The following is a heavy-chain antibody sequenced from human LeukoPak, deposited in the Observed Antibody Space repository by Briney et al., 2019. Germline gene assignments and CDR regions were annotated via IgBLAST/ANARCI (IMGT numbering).Heavy chain of an antibody. D-gene: IGHD3-3*01. J-gene: IGHJ3*01. CDR3: ARVSPFGFNAFDV. Sequence: GGSLRLSCVASTFAFNNYEMNWVRQSPGKRLEWISYISTAGSTIYYADSVKGRFTISRDNAEKSLFLQINSLRVEDTAVYYCARVSPFGFNAFDVWGQGTLVTVSS. CDR1: TFAFNNYE. V-gene: IGHV3-48*03. CDR2: ISTAGSTI.